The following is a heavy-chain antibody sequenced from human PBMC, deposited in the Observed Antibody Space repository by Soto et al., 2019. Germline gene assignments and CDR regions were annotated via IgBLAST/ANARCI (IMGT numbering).Heavy chain of an antibody. D-gene: IGHD3-3*01. CDR1: GYTFTSYG. CDR3: ARGPRGTIFGVVIPHPFDY. V-gene: IGHV1-18*04. CDR2: ISAYNGNT. J-gene: IGHJ4*02. Sequence: ASVKVSCKASGYTFTSYGISWVRQAPGQGLEWMGWISAYNGNTNYAQEPQGRVTMTTDTSTSTAYMELRSLRSDDTAVYYCARGPRGTIFGVVIPHPFDYWGQGTLVTVSS.